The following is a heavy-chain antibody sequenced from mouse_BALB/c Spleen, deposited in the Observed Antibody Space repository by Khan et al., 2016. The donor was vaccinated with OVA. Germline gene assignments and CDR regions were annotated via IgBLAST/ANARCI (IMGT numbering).Heavy chain of an antibody. Sequence: VQLKQSGAELVQSGATLKLSCTASGFNFNDTYMHWLKQCPEQGLEWIGKIDPPNGNTKYDPKFQGKSTITADNPSNTAYLQLSSLTSEDTAVYYCARMAGKWGQGTTLTVSA. CDR2: IDPPNGNT. V-gene: IGHV14-3*02. CDR1: GFNFNDTY. CDR3: ARMAGK. J-gene: IGHJ2*01. D-gene: IGHD1-1*01.